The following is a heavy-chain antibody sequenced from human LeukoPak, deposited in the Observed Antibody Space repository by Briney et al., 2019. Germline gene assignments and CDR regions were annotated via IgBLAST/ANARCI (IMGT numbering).Heavy chain of an antibody. Sequence: SQTLSLTCTVSGGSISSGDYYWSWIRQPPGKGLEGSGYIYYSGGTYYNPSLKSRVTISVDTSKNQFSLKLSSVTAADTAVYYCARVSSELAAMPSYYFDYWGQGTLVTVSS. V-gene: IGHV4-30-4*01. CDR2: IYYSGGT. CDR3: ARVSSELAAMPSYYFDY. D-gene: IGHD2-2*01. CDR1: GGSISSGDYY. J-gene: IGHJ4*02.